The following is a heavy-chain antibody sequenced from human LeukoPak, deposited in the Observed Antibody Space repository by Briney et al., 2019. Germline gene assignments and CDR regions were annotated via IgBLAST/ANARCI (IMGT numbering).Heavy chain of an antibody. CDR3: TTHRVYSSSPTFDY. Sequence: GGTLRLYSETSGFIFNNAWMGWVRPAPGQGLEWVGRIETKTAGETTDYATPVKGRFTISRDDSKDTLYLQMNSLKTAETAVYYSTTHRVYSSSPTFDYWGQGTLVTVSS. J-gene: IGHJ4*02. D-gene: IGHD6-13*01. CDR1: GFIFNNAW. V-gene: IGHV3-15*04. CDR2: IETKTAGETT.